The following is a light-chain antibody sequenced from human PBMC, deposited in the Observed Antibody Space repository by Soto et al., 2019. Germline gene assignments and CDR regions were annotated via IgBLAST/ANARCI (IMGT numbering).Light chain of an antibody. CDR3: QQYNIWPPYT. Sequence: EVVMTQSPATLSVSPGERATLSCRASESVSRNLAWYQQKPGQAPRLLIYDASTRATGIPDRFSGGGSGTEFTLTVSGLQSEDFALYYCQQYNIWPPYTFGQGTKVDI. J-gene: IGKJ2*01. CDR1: ESVSRN. CDR2: DAS. V-gene: IGKV3-15*01.